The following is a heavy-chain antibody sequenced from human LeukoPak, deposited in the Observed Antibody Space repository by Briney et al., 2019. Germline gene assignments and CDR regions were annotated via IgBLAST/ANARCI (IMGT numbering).Heavy chain of an antibody. V-gene: IGHV1-69*06. D-gene: IGHD3-16*01. Sequence: AASVKVSCKASGGTFSSYAISWVRQAPGQGLEWMGGIIPIFGTANYAQKFQGRVTITADKSTSTAYMELSSLRSEDTAVYYCARGLSYDYVWGSYVFDPWGQGTLVTVSS. CDR2: IIPIFGTA. CDR3: ARGLSYDYVWGSYVFDP. CDR1: GGTFSSYA. J-gene: IGHJ5*02.